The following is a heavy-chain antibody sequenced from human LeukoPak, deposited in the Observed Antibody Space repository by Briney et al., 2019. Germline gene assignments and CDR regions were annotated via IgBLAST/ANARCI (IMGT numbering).Heavy chain of an antibody. CDR1: GGTFSSYA. J-gene: IGHJ4*02. V-gene: IGHV1-69*06. D-gene: IGHD3-10*01. CDR2: IIPIFGTA. CDR3: AGRRNYYGSGSHFDY. Sequence: GSSVKVSCKASGGTFSSYAISWVRQAPGQGLEWMGGIIPIFGTANYAQKFQGRVTITADKSTSIAYMELSSLRSEDTAVYYCAGRRNYYGSGSHFDYWGEGSLVTVSS.